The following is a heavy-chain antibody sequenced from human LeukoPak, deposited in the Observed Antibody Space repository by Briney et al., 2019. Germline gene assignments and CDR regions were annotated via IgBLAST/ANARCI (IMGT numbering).Heavy chain of an antibody. CDR2: ISYDGSNK. Sequence: PGGSLRLSCAASGFTFSSYAMHWVRQAPGKGLEWVAVISYDGSNKYYADSVKGRFTISRDNSKNTLYLQMNSLRAEDTAVYYCARGRIRYCSGGSCETRGFDPWGQGTLVTVSS. CDR1: GFTFSSYA. CDR3: ARGRIRYCSGGSCETRGFDP. J-gene: IGHJ5*02. D-gene: IGHD2-15*01. V-gene: IGHV3-30-3*01.